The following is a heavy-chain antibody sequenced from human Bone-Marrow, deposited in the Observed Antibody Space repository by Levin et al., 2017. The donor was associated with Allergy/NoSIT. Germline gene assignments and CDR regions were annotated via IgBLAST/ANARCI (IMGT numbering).Heavy chain of an antibody. Sequence: SETLSLTCTVSGGSISSGDYYWSWIRQPPGKGLEWIGYIYYSGSTYYNPSLKSRVTISVDTSKNQFSLKLSSVTAADTAVYYCAREDIGSGYPYGMDVWGQGTTVTVSS. J-gene: IGHJ6*02. CDR3: AREDIGSGYPYGMDV. CDR2: IYYSGST. D-gene: IGHD3-3*01. CDR1: GGSISSGDYY. V-gene: IGHV4-30-4*01.